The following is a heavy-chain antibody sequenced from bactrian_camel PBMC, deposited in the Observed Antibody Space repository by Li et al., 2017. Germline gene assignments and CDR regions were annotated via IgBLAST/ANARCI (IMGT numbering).Heavy chain of an antibody. V-gene: IGHV3S1*01. CDR3: AAGPRLYCGSWSFPGWYKY. Sequence: VQLVESGGGLVQPGGSLKLSCTATGDTYGSYWSTACMGWFRQTPGKERKGVASIYTSSGRLAYADSVKGRFTISRDNGRGTVSLQMDDLRPEDTAMYYCAAGPRLYCGSWSFPGWYKYWGQGTQVTVS. D-gene: IGHD6*01. CDR1: GDTYGSYW. J-gene: IGHJ4*01. CDR2: IYTSSGRL.